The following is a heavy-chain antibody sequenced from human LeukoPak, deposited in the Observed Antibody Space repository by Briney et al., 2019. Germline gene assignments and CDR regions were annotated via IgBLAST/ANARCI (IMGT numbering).Heavy chain of an antibody. CDR3: ARLKLGAYFDL. J-gene: IGHJ2*01. CDR1: GGSTSSDC. V-gene: IGHV4-59*08. D-gene: IGHD3-16*01. Sequence: SETLSLTCTVSGGSTSSDCWSWIRQSPGKGLEWVGYVYNSGDTGKNPSLKSRVTILLDTSKNQCSLKLTSVSAADTAVYYCARLKLGAYFDLWGRGTLVTVSS. CDR2: VYNSGDT.